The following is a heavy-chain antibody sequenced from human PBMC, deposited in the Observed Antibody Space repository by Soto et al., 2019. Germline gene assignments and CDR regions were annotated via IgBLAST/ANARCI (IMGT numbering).Heavy chain of an antibody. CDR1: GYTFNIYD. CDR2: ISAYNGNT. J-gene: IGHJ6*02. V-gene: IGHV1-18*04. Sequence: SVKVSCKASGYTFNIYDISGLRQAPGQGLEWMGWISAYNGNTNYTQKLQGRVTMTTDTSTNTVYMELPNLRSDDTAVYYCARGSLSFPGYYGMDVWGQGTTVTVSS. CDR3: ARGSLSFPGYYGMDV. D-gene: IGHD3-16*02.